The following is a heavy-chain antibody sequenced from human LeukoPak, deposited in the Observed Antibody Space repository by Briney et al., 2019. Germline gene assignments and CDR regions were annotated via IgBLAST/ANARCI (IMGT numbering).Heavy chain of an antibody. V-gene: IGHV3-7*01. CDR1: GFTFSIFW. CDR2: IEGDGSDK. CDR3: ARGGKRFDP. J-gene: IGHJ5*02. Sequence: GGSLRLSCTASGFTFSIFWMSWVRQGPGTGLEWVAKIEGDGSDKYYVDSVKGRFTISRDNAKKSLYLQMNSLRAEDTAVYYCARGGKRFDPWGQGTLVTVSS. D-gene: IGHD3-16*01.